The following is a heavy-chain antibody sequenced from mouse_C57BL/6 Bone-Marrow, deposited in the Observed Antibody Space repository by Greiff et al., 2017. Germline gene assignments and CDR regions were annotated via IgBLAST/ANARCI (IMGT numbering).Heavy chain of an antibody. CDR2: IYPRSGNT. CDR3: ARGRAGSYYLDY. D-gene: IGHD3-1*01. V-gene: IGHV1-81*01. J-gene: IGHJ2*01. Sequence: QVQLQQSGAELARPGASVKLSCKASGYTFTSYGISWVKQRTGQGLEWIGEIYPRSGNTYYNEKFKGKATLTADKSSSTAYMELRSLTSEDSAVYFCARGRAGSYYLDYGGKGTTLTVSS. CDR1: GYTFTSYG.